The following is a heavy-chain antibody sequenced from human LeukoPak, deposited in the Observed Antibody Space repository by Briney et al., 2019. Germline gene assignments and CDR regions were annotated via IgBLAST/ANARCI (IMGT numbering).Heavy chain of an antibody. D-gene: IGHD6-13*01. Sequence: GGSLRLSCAVSGFTVSSNCMSWVRQAPGKGLEWVSVIYNDGSTFYADSVKGRFTISRDNSKNTLYLQMNSLRAEDTAVYYCAITGESSNWALYFDYWGQGTLVTVSS. J-gene: IGHJ4*02. CDR1: GFTVSSNC. CDR2: IYNDGST. CDR3: AITGESSNWALYFDY. V-gene: IGHV3-53*01.